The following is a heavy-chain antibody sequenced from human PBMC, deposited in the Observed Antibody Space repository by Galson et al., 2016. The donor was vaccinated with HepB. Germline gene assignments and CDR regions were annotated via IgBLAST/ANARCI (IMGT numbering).Heavy chain of an antibody. V-gene: IGHV3-30*18. J-gene: IGHJ6*02. CDR2: MSVDGSNK. CDR3: AKGHSQTYYYYYGMDV. Sequence: LEWVAVMSVDGSNKYYADSVKGRFIISRDNSKNTLCLQMNSLRAEDTAVYFCAKGHSQTYYYYYGMDVWGQGTTVTVSS. D-gene: IGHD1-26*01.